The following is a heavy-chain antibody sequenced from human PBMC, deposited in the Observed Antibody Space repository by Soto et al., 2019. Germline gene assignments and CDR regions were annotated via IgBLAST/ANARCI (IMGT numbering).Heavy chain of an antibody. CDR3: ARGRERYGSGSYLGF. CDR1: GGSFSGYY. D-gene: IGHD3-10*01. CDR2: INHSGST. J-gene: IGHJ4*02. Sequence: QVQLQQWGAGLLKPSETLSLTCAVYGGSFSGYYWSWIRQPPGKGLEWIGEINHSGSTNYNPSLKSRVTISVDTSKNQFSLKLSSVTAADTAVYYCARGRERYGSGSYLGFWGQGTLVTVSS. V-gene: IGHV4-34*01.